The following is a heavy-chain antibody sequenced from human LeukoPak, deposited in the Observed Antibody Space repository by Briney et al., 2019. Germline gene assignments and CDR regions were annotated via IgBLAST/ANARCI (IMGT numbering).Heavy chain of an antibody. J-gene: IGHJ4*02. V-gene: IGHV4-59*01. CDR1: GGSISSYY. CDR2: IYYSGST. D-gene: IGHD3-10*01. CDR3: ARGNYYGSGDGFDY. Sequence: PSETLSLTCTVSGGSISSYYWSWIRQPPGKGLEWIGYIYYSGSTNYNPSLKSRVTISVDTSKNQFSLKLSSVTAADTAVYYCARGNYYGSGDGFDYWGQGTLVTVSS.